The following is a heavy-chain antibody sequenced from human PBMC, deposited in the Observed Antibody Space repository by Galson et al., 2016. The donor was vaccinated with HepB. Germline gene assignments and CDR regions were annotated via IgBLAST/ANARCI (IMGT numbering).Heavy chain of an antibody. CDR3: ARDQGLITILDN. CDR2: IWHDGSTQ. D-gene: IGHD3-3*01. CDR1: GFTFSSYW. J-gene: IGHJ4*02. Sequence: SLRLSCAASGFTFSSYWMTWVRQAPGKGLEWVAVIWHDGSTQYYGDSVKGRFTISRDNSKSTLYLQMNGLRVEDTAVYYCARDQGLITILDNWGQETLVTVSS. V-gene: IGHV3-33*08.